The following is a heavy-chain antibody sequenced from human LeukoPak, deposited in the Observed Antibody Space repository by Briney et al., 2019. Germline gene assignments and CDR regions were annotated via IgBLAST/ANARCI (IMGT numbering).Heavy chain of an antibody. CDR3: ARHRRVGSSGADY. V-gene: IGHV4-39*01. CDR1: GGSISSSSYY. Sequence: PSETLSLTCTVSGGSISSSSYYWGWIRQPPGKGLEWIGSIYYSGSTYYNPSLKSRVTISVDTSKNQFSLKLSSVTAADTAVYYCARHRRVGSSGADYWGQGTLVTVSS. J-gene: IGHJ4*02. CDR2: IYYSGST. D-gene: IGHD6-6*01.